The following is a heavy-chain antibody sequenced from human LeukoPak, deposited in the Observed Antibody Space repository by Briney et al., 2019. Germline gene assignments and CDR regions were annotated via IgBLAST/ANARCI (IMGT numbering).Heavy chain of an antibody. CDR1: GYTFTSYY. CDR2: INPSGGST. D-gene: IGHD2-2*01. CDR3: ARGDCSSTSCYIFDY. J-gene: IGHJ4*02. V-gene: IGHV1-46*01. Sequence: ASVKVSCKASGYTFTSYYMHWVRQAPGQGLEWMGIINPSGGSTRYAQKFQGRVTMTRDTSTSTVYMELSSLRSEDTAVYYCARGDCSSTSCYIFDYWGQGTLVTVSS.